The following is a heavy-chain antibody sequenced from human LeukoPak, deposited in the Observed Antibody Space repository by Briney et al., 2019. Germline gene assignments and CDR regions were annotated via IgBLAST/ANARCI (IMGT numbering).Heavy chain of an antibody. CDR2: IRYDGSNK. V-gene: IGHV3-30*02. CDR1: GLTFRSYG. D-gene: IGHD3-10*01. J-gene: IGHJ5*02. CDR3: AKKATMVRGDPNWFDP. Sequence: PGGSLRLSCAASGLTFRSYGMHWVRQAPGKGLEWVAFIRYDGSNKYYADSVKGRFTISRDNSKNTLYLQMNSLRAEDTAVYYCAKKATMVRGDPNWFDPWGQGTLVTVSS.